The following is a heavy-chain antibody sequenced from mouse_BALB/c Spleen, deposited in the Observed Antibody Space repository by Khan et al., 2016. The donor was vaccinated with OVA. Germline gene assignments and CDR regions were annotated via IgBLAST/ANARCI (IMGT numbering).Heavy chain of an antibody. CDR1: GFSLTASG. V-gene: IGHV2-6-5*01. Sequence: QVQLKQSGPGLVAPSQSLSITCAVSGFSLTASGVSWLRQPPGKGLEWLGVICGGGPTDYNSALKSRLSISKDNSTSQACFSLNSLLSDDHAMYYCVKENCSNYVRDGDYWSQGPALTLSS. D-gene: IGHD2-5*01. CDR2: ICGGGPT. CDR3: VKENCSNYVRDGDY. J-gene: IGHJ2*01.